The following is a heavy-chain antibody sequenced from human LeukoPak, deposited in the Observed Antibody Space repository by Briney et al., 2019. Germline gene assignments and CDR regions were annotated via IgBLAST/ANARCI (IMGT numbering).Heavy chain of an antibody. J-gene: IGHJ4*02. CDR3: ARVGIHEMWLAFDY. D-gene: IGHD5-18*01. CDR2: IYHSGST. CDR1: GGSISSGGYS. Sequence: SQTLSLTCAVSGGSISSGGYSWSWIRQPPGKGLEWIGYIYHSGSTYYNPSLKSRVTISVDRSKNQFSLKLSSVTAADTAVYYCARVGIHEMWLAFDYWGQGTLVTVSS. V-gene: IGHV4-30-2*01.